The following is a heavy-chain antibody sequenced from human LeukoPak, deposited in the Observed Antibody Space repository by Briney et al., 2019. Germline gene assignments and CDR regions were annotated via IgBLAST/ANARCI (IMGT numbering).Heavy chain of an antibody. Sequence: PGGSLRLSCAASGFTFSDYYMSWIRQAPGKGLEWVANIKQDGTEKYYVDSVKGRFTISRDNAKNSLYLQMNSLRAEDTAVYYCARDGKKVASTVRPSFDYWGQGTLVTVSS. CDR1: GFTFSDYY. CDR2: IKQDGTEK. D-gene: IGHD4-17*01. V-gene: IGHV3-7*01. J-gene: IGHJ4*02. CDR3: ARDGKKVASTVRPSFDY.